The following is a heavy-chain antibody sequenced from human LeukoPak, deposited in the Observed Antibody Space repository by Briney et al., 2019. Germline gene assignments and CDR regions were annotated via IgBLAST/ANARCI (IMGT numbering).Heavy chain of an antibody. CDR1: GGSISSSSYY. D-gene: IGHD1-7*01. CDR3: ASGWTGTTYLDY. Sequence: PSETLSLTCTVSGGSISSSSYYWGWIRQPPGKGLEWIGSIYYSGSTYYNPSLKSRVTISVDTSKNQFSLKLSSVTAADTAVYYCASGWTGTTYLDYWGQGTLVTVSS. CDR2: IYYSGST. V-gene: IGHV4-39*07. J-gene: IGHJ4*02.